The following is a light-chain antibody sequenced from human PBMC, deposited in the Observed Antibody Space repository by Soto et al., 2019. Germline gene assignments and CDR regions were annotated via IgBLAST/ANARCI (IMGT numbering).Light chain of an antibody. CDR2: SAS. V-gene: IGKV3-15*01. J-gene: IGKJ4*01. Sequence: EIVMTQSPATLSVSPGEKATLSCRASHNVKNNLAWYQQKPGQAPRLLTYSASTRATGIPARFSGSGFGTEFYLTISSLQSEDFAVYYCQHYTAWPLTFGGGTKVETK. CDR1: HNVKNN. CDR3: QHYTAWPLT.